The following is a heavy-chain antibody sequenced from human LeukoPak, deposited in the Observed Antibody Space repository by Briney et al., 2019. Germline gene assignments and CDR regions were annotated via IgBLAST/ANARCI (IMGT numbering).Heavy chain of an antibody. Sequence: GESLKISCKGSGCSFTSYWIGWVRQMPGKGLEWMGIIYPGDSDTRYSPSFQGQVTISADKSISTAYLQWSSLKASDTAMYYCARLPDDYGGNPVIDYWGQGTLVTVSS. CDR3: ARLPDDYGGNPVIDY. V-gene: IGHV5-51*01. D-gene: IGHD4-23*01. CDR1: GCSFTSYW. CDR2: IYPGDSDT. J-gene: IGHJ4*02.